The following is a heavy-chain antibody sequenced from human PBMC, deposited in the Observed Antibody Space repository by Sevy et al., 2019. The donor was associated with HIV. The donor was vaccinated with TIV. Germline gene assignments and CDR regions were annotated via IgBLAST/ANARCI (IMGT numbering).Heavy chain of an antibody. CDR1: GDSVSSGISY. Sequence: SETLSLTSTVSGDSVSSGISYWSWIRQPPGLGLEWIGFISHLGITTHNPSLKSRVTISLDTSKNQLFLSLTSVRAPDTAVYFCARVPATSGWFFDLWGHGTLVTVSS. CDR2: ISHLGIT. J-gene: IGHJ4*01. D-gene: IGHD6-19*01. V-gene: IGHV4-61*01. CDR3: ARVPATSGWFFDL.